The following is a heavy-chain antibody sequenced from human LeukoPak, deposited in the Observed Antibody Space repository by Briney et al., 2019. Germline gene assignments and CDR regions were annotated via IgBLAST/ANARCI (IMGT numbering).Heavy chain of an antibody. D-gene: IGHD4-23*01. J-gene: IGHJ5*02. Sequence: ASVKVSCKASGYTFTSYYMHWVRQAPGQGLEWMGIINPSGCSTSYAQKFQGIFTMTRDMSTSKDYMELSSLRSEDTAVYYCARDNSVEDTARWFDPWGQGTLVTVSS. CDR3: ARDNSVEDTARWFDP. V-gene: IGHV1-46*01. CDR2: INPSGCST. CDR1: GYTFTSYY.